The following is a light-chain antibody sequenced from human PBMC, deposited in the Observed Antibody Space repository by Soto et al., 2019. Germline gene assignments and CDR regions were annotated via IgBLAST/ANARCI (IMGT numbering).Light chain of an antibody. J-gene: IGLJ2*01. CDR2: EVT. Sequence: QSALTQPASVSGSPGQSITISCTGTSSAVGSYNLVSWYQQHPGEAPKLMIYEVTQRPSGVPNRFSGSKSGNTASLTISGLQAEDEGDYFCCSYAGITTHVIFGGGTKVTVL. V-gene: IGLV2-23*02. CDR3: CSYAGITTHVI. CDR1: SSAVGSYNL.